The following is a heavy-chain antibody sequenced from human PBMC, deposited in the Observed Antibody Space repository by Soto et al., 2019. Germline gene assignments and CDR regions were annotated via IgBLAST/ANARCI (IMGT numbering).Heavy chain of an antibody. CDR2: IFPSDSDT. CDR1: GYRFTSYW. CDR3: ARKDKSGYFNWFDP. V-gene: IGHV5-51*01. J-gene: IGHJ5*02. D-gene: IGHD3-22*01. Sequence: GESLKISCRTSGYRFTSYWIAWVRQMPGKGLEWMGIIFPSDSDTRYSPSFQGQVTISADRSTSTVFLQWASLKASDTAVYFCARKDKSGYFNWFDPWGQVTLVTIPP.